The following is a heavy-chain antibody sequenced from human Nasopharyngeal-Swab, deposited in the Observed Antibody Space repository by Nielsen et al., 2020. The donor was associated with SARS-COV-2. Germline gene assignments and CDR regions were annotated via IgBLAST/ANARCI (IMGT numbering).Heavy chain of an antibody. J-gene: IGHJ4*02. V-gene: IGHV3-73*01. CDR1: GFTFSGSA. D-gene: IGHD2-15*01. CDR2: IRSKANSYAT. CDR3: ARDRGGPFDY. Sequence: GESLKISCAASGFTFSGSAMHWVRQASGKGLEWVGRIRSKANSYATAYVASVRGRFTISRDDSKNTAYLQMNSLKTEDTAVYYCARDRGGPFDYWGQGTLVTVSS.